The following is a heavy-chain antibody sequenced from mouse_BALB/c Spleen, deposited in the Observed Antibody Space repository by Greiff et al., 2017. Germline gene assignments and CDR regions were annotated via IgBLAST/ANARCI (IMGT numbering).Heavy chain of an antibody. Sequence: EVQLQQSGAELVRPGALVKLSCKASGFNIKDYYMHWVKQRPEQGLEWIGWIDPENGNTIYDPKFQGKASITADTSSNTAYLQLSSLTSEDTAVYYCARGNDYGSRPFAYWGQGTLVTVSA. CDR2: IDPENGNT. D-gene: IGHD1-1*01. CDR1: GFNIKDYY. J-gene: IGHJ3*01. CDR3: ARGNDYGSRPFAY. V-gene: IGHV14-1*02.